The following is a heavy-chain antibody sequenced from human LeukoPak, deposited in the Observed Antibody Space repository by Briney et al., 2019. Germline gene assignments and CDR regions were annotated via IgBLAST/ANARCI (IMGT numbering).Heavy chain of an antibody. D-gene: IGHD1-1*01. CDR2: ITSGGTI. Sequence: GGSLRLSCVASGFSFGSYDMNWVRQAPGKGLEWISYITSGGTIDYVDSAKGRFTISRDNAKNSLYLQMSSLRAEDTAVYYCARGRMVASAGTTAYYGLDVWGQGTTVTVSS. CDR3: ARGRMVASAGTTAYYGLDV. CDR1: GFSFGSYD. J-gene: IGHJ6*02. V-gene: IGHV3-48*03.